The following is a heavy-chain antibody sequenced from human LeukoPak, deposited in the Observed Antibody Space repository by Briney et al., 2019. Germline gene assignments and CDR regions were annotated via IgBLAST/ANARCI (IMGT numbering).Heavy chain of an antibody. CDR1: GFTFSSYS. V-gene: IGHV3-21*01. Sequence: GGSLRLSCAASGFTFSSYSMNWVRQVPGKGLEWVSSISSSSSYIYYADSVKGRFTISRDNAKNPLYLQMNSLRAEDTAVYYCARDGGQQLVSFDYWGQGTLVTVSS. CDR3: ARDGGQQLVSFDY. D-gene: IGHD6-13*01. J-gene: IGHJ4*02. CDR2: ISSSSSYI.